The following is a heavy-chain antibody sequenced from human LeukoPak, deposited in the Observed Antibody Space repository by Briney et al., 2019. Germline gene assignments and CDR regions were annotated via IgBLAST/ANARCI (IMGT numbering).Heavy chain of an antibody. CDR3: ARRAAGRPGADYFQH. D-gene: IGHD3-10*01. V-gene: IGHV3-48*02. CDR2: ISASSSSI. J-gene: IGHJ1*01. Sequence: GGSLRLSRAAPGFTLSGYRMNWVRQAVGRGLEWVSYISASSSSIYYADSVKGRFTTSRDNAKNSLYLQMNSLRDEDTAVYYCARRAAGRPGADYFQHWGQGILVTVSS. CDR1: GFTLSGYR.